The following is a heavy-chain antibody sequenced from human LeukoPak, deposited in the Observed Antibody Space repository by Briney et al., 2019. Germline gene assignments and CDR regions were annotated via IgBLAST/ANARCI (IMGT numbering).Heavy chain of an antibody. V-gene: IGHV3-43*02. CDR1: GFTFDDYA. CDR2: ISGDGGST. D-gene: IGHD5-18*01. CDR3: AKLEGYSYPDRYYYYYMDV. Sequence: GGSLRLSCAASGFTFDDYAMHWVRQAPGKGLEWVSLISGDGGSTYYAGSVKGRFAISRDNSKNSLYLQMNSLRTEDTALYYCAKLEGYSYPDRYYYYYMDVWGKGTTVTVSS. J-gene: IGHJ6*03.